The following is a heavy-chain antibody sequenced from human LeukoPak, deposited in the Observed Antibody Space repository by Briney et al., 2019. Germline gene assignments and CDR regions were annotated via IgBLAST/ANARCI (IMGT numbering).Heavy chain of an antibody. J-gene: IGHJ3*02. CDR3: ARDSHFDAFDI. CDR2: ISGSGEST. Sequence: GGSLRLSCAVSGFTFRSYDMSWVRQAPGKGLEWVSGISGSGESTYYANSVKGRFTISRDTPKNALYLHMNSLRVEDTAVYYCARDSHFDAFDIWGQGTMVTVSS. CDR1: GFTFRSYD. D-gene: IGHD3-3*02. V-gene: IGHV3-23*01.